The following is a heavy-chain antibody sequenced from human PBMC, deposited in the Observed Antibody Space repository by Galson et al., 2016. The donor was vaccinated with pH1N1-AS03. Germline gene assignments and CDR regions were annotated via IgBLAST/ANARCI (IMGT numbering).Heavy chain of an antibody. J-gene: IGHJ4*02. D-gene: IGHD3-22*01. Sequence: SLRLSCAASGFTFTNYSMNWVRQAPGQGLEWVSSISSSTSYIYYGDSVKGRFTISRDNSENTLYLQMNSLRPEDTAVYYCVVWHSSAVRWGFDYWGQGTLVTVSS. V-gene: IGHV3-21*01. CDR2: ISSSTSYI. CDR1: GFTFTNYS. CDR3: VVWHSSAVRWGFDY.